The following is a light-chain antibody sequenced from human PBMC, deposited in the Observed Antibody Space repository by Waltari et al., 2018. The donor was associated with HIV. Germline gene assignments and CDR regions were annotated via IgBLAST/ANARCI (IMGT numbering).Light chain of an antibody. CDR1: NLGSNS. V-gene: IGLV3-21*02. J-gene: IGLJ2*01. CDR2: DDV. CDR3: QVWDRSYKEAV. Sequence: SYVLTQSPSLSVAPGQTATISGGNLGSNSVQWYRQKPGRAPLLVVLDDVDRSSGIPARFSGARSGERATLTIRGVEAGDEADYYCQVWDRSYKEAVFGGGT.